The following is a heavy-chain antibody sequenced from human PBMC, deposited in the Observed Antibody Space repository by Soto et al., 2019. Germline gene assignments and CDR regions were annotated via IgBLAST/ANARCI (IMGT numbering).Heavy chain of an antibody. V-gene: IGHV3-53*04. J-gene: IGHJ4*02. CDR2: IYSGGST. CDR1: GFTVSSNY. Sequence: EVQLVESGGGLVQPGGSLRLSCAASGFTVSSNYMSWVRQAPGKGLEWVSVIYSGGSTYYADSVKGRLTISRHNSKNTLYLQLNRLRAEDTAVYYCARGLIIDYWGQGTLVTVSS. CDR3: ARGLIIDY. D-gene: IGHD3-10*01.